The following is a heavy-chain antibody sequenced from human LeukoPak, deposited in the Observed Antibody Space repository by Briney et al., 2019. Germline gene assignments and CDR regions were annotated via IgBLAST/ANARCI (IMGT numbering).Heavy chain of an antibody. D-gene: IGHD2-2*02. CDR3: AKVKYCSSTSCYRSPNWFDP. CDR1: GFTFSSYV. V-gene: IGHV3-23*01. J-gene: IGHJ5*02. CDR2: ISGSGGST. Sequence: AGGSLRLSCAASGFTFSSYVMSWVRQAPGKGLEWVSAISGSGGSTYYADSVKGRFTISRDNSKNTLYLQMNSLRAEDTAVYYCAKVKYCSSTSCYRSPNWFDPWGQGTLVTVSS.